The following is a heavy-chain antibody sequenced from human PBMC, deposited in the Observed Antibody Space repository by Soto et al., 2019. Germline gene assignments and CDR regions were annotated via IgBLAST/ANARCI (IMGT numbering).Heavy chain of an antibody. D-gene: IGHD3-9*01. CDR1: GYTFTSYA. CDR3: ARMYYDILTANPGYFDY. V-gene: IGHV1-3*01. Sequence: VASVKVSCKASGYTFTSYAMQWVRQAPGQRLEWMGWINAGNGNTKYSQKFQGRVTITRDTSASTAYMELSSLRSEDTAVYYCARMYYDILTANPGYFDYWGQGTLVTVSS. J-gene: IGHJ4*02. CDR2: INAGNGNT.